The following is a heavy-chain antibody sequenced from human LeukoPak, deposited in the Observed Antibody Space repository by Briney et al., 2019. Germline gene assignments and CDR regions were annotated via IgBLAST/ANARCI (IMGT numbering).Heavy chain of an antibody. J-gene: IGHJ4*02. Sequence: PSQTLSLTCTVSGGSISSGDYYWSWIRQPPGKGLEWIGYIYYSGSTYYNPSLKSRVTISVDTSKNQFSLKLSSVTAADTAVYYCARVKLSRVDLFDHWGQGTLVTVSS. CDR3: ARVKLSRVDLFDH. V-gene: IGHV4-30-4*01. D-gene: IGHD2-15*01. CDR2: IYYSGST. CDR1: GGSISSGDYY.